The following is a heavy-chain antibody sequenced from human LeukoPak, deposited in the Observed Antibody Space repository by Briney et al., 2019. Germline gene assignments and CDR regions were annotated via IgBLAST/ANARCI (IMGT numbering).Heavy chain of an antibody. CDR2: FNPDNGGT. J-gene: IGHJ5*02. D-gene: IGHD3-10*01. CDR1: GYIFTDYY. Sequence: GASVKVSFTASGYIFTDYYVHWVRQAPGQGLEWMGWFNPDNGGTKSVQKFQGRVTMTGDTSMRTAYMELSRLTFDDTAVYYCARDHVLLQWFGEGGFDPWGQGTLVTVSS. V-gene: IGHV1-2*02. CDR3: ARDHVLLQWFGEGGFDP.